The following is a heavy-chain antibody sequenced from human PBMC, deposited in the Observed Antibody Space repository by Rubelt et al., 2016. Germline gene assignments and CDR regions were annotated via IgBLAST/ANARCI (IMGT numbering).Heavy chain of an antibody. CDR2: IYYNGNT. CDR3: ARLVVTPRLGLDY. V-gene: IGHV4-39*02. Sequence: QVQLQESGPGLVKPSETLSLTCTVSGGSISNSLHYWGWIRQPPGKGLEWIGTIYYNGNTYYVPSLMSRLTISVDTSKNPSSVKLSSVTAADTAVYYCARLVVTPRLGLDYWGQGTLVTVSS. J-gene: IGHJ4*02. CDR1: GGSISNSLHY. D-gene: IGHD2-21*02.